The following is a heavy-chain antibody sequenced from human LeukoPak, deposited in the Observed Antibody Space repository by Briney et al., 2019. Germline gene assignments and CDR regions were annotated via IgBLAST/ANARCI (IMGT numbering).Heavy chain of an antibody. CDR1: GYTFTSYD. CDR2: ISAYNGNT. J-gene: IGHJ4*02. CDR3: ARAVVFRGSGYFDY. D-gene: IGHD1-26*01. Sequence: ASVKVSCKASGYTFTSYDISWVRQAPGQGLEWMGWISAYNGNTNYAQKLQGRVTMTTDTSTSTAYMELRSLRSDDTAVYYCARAVVFRGSGYFDYWGQGTLVTVSS. V-gene: IGHV1-18*01.